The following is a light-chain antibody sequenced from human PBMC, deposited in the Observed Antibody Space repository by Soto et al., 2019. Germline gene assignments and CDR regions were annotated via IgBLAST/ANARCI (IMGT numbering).Light chain of an antibody. J-gene: IGLJ1*01. V-gene: IGLV2-14*01. Sequence: QSVLTQPASVSGSPGQSITISCTGTSSDVGGHNYVSWYQQHPGKAPKLLIYEVRVRPSGVSIRFSGSKSANTASLTISGLQAEDEADYFCSSYTSSDTLYVFGSGTKLTVL. CDR2: EVR. CDR3: SSYTSSDTLYV. CDR1: SSDVGGHNY.